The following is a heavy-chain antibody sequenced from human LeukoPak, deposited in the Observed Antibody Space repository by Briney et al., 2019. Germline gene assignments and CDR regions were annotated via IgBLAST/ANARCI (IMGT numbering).Heavy chain of an antibody. V-gene: IGHV6-1*01. J-gene: IGHJ4*02. CDR1: GDSVSSNSAA. D-gene: IGHD2-15*01. Sequence: SQTLSLTCAISGDSVSSNSAAWNWIRQSPSRGLEWLGRTYYRSKWYNDYAVSVKSRITINPDTSKNQFSLQLNSVTPEDTAVYYCARYRLTGKCSGGSCPSVVDYWGQGTLVTVSS. CDR2: TYYRSKWYN. CDR3: ARYRLTGKCSGGSCPSVVDY.